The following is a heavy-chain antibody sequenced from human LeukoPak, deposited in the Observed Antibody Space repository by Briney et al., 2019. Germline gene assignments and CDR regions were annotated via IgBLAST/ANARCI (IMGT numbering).Heavy chain of an antibody. J-gene: IGHJ4*02. CDR3: AREVVGYSSSWPNYDY. D-gene: IGHD6-13*01. CDR2: INAGNGNT. Sequence: ASVKVSCKASGYTFTSYAMHWVRQAPGQRLEWMGWINAGNGNTKYSQNFQGRVTITRDTSASTAYMELSSLRSEDTAVYYCAREVVGYSSSWPNYDYWGQGTLVTVSS. CDR1: GYTFTSYA. V-gene: IGHV1-3*01.